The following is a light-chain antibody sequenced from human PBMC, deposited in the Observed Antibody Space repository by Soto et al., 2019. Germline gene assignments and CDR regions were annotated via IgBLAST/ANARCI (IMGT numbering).Light chain of an antibody. CDR1: SGSIASNY. CDR3: QSSDISNVV. CDR2: EDN. V-gene: IGLV6-57*04. J-gene: IGLJ2*01. Sequence: NFMLTQPHSVSESPGKTVTISCTRRSGSIASNYVQWYQQRPGSAPTTVIYEDNQRPSGVPDRFSGSIDSSSNSASLTISGRSTEDEADYYCQSSDISNVVFGVGTQLTVL.